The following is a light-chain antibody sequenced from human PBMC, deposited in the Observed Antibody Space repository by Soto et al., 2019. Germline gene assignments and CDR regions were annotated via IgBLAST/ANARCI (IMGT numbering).Light chain of an antibody. V-gene: IGKV1-5*01. CDR3: QHYKSYPWT. CDR2: DAS. J-gene: IGKJ1*01. CDR1: QSISMF. Sequence: DIQMTQSPSTLSVSVGDRVTISCRASQSISMFLAWYQQKPGKAPKLLIYDASNSESGVPSRFSVIGSWTEFSLTISNLEPDDFATYYCQHYKSYPWTFGQGTKVDIK.